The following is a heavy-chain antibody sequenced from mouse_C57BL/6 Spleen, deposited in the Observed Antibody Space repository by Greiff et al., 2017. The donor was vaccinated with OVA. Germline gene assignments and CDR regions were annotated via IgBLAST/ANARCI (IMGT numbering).Heavy chain of an antibody. CDR2: ISSGGSYT. Sequence: EVQVVESGGDLVKPGGSLKLSCAASGFTFSSYGMSWVRQTPDKRLEWVATISSGGSYTYYPDSVKGRFTISRDSAKNTLYLQMSSLKSEDTAMYYCARQAMITTEFAYWGQGTLVTVSA. V-gene: IGHV5-6*01. J-gene: IGHJ3*01. D-gene: IGHD2-4*01. CDR3: ARQAMITTEFAY. CDR1: GFTFSSYG.